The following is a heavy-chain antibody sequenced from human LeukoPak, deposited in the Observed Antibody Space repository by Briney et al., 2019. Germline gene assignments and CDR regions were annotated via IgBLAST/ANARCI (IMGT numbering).Heavy chain of an antibody. CDR2: ISYDGSNE. D-gene: IGHD1-1*01. V-gene: IGHV3-30*12. Sequence: PGGSLRLSCAASGFSFSTYGMHWVRQAPGKGLDWVALISYDGSNEYYEDSVKGRFTISRDNAKNSLYLQMGSLRAEDTAVYYCARGGTFVSDYWGQGTLVTVSS. CDR3: ARGGTFVSDY. J-gene: IGHJ4*02. CDR1: GFSFSTYG.